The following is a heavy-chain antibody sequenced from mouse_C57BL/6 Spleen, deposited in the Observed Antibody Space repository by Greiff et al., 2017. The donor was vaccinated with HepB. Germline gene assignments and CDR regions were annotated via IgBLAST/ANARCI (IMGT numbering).Heavy chain of an antibody. Sequence: EVQVVESGGGLVKPGGSVKLSCAASGFTFSDYGMHWVSQAPEKGLEWVGYISSGSSTIYYADTVKGRFTITRDKAKNTMFLQMTRLRSEDTAMYYCARDYCGSSLDYWGQGTTLTVSS. CDR1: GFTFSDYG. CDR3: ARDYCGSSLDY. D-gene: IGHD1-1*01. J-gene: IGHJ2*01. V-gene: IGHV5-17*01. CDR2: ISSGSSTI.